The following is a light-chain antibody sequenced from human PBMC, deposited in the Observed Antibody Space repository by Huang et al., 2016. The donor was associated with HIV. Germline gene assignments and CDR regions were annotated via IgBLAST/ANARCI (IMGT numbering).Light chain of an antibody. J-gene: IGKJ2*01. V-gene: IGKV3-15*01. CDR1: QSVDSY. CDR2: GAS. Sequence: EIVLTQSPATLSLSPGERATLSCRASQSVDSYLAWYQQKPGQAPRLLVYGASTRAIGIPPRFSGSGSGTEFTLTINSLQSEDFAVYFCQQYNNWPRETFGQGTKLEIK. CDR3: QQYNNWPRET.